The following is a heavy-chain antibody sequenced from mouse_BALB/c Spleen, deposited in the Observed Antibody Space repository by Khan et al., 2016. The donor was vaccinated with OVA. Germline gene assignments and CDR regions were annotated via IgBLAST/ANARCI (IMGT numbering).Heavy chain of an antibody. V-gene: IGHV5-6-3*01. CDR2: INSNGGST. CDR1: GFTFSSYG. J-gene: IGHJ2*01. Sequence: VELVESGAGLVQPGGTLRLSCAASGFTFSSYGMPWVRQTPGKRLELVATINSNGGSTYYADSVKGRFTISRDNAKNTLYLQMSSLKSEDTAMYYCARMARTINWGQGTTLTVSS. CDR3: ARMARTIN.